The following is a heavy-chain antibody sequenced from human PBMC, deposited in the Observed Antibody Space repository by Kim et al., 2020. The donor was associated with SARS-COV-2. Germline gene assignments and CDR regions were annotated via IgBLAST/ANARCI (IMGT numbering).Heavy chain of an antibody. Sequence: GGSLRLSCAASGFTFSSYWMSWVRQAPGKGLEWVANIKEDGSDEYSVDSVKGRFTISRDNAKNSLYLQMNSLRAEDTAVYHCVRGGSYHRYWGQGTLVTVAS. CDR1: GFTFSSYW. V-gene: IGHV3-7*01. CDR2: IKEDGSDE. D-gene: IGHD1-26*01. J-gene: IGHJ4*02. CDR3: VRGGSYHRY.